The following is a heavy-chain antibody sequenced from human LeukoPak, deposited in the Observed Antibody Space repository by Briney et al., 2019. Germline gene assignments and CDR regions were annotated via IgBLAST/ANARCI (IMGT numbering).Heavy chain of an antibody. CDR2: IYNSGSS. CDR1: GVSISSTSHA. Sequence: SETLSLTCTVSGVSISSTSHAWGWSRQPPGKGLEWLGNIYNSGSSNYSPSLRSRVSISVGTSKNQFSLRLRSVTAADTAVYYCGRDTHLESWGQGILVTVFS. J-gene: IGHJ4*02. CDR3: GRDTHLES. V-gene: IGHV4-39*01.